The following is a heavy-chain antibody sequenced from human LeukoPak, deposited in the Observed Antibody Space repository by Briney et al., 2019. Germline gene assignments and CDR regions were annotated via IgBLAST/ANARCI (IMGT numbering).Heavy chain of an antibody. V-gene: IGHV1-2*02. J-gene: IGHJ1*01. CDR3: ARDPELERGAEYFQH. CDR1: GYTFTSYG. Sequence: GASVKVSCKASGYTFTSYGISWVRQAPGQGLEWMGWINPNSGGTNYAQKFQGRVTMTRDTSISTAYMELSRLRSDDTAVYYCARDPELERGAEYFQHWGQGTLVTVSS. D-gene: IGHD1-1*01. CDR2: INPNSGGT.